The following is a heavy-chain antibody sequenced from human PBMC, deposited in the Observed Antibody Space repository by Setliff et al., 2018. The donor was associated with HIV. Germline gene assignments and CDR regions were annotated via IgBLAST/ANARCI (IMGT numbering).Heavy chain of an antibody. J-gene: IGHJ6*02. CDR2: FYTSGST. Sequence: SETLSLTCTVSGGSISSYYWSWIRQPAGKGLEWIGRFYTSGSTNYNPSLKSRVTMSVDTSKNQFSLKVRYVSAADTAIYYCAREIWGQVAHVPYGMDVWGQGTTVTV. D-gene: IGHD5-12*01. CDR3: AREIWGQVAHVPYGMDV. V-gene: IGHV4-4*07. CDR1: GGSISSYY.